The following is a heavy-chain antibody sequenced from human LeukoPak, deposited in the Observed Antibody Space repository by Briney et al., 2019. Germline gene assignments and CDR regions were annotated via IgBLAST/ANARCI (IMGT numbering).Heavy chain of an antibody. D-gene: IGHD6-6*01. V-gene: IGHV4-31*03. CDR1: GGSISSGGYY. Sequence: SETLSLTCTVSGGSISSGGYYWSWIRQRPGKGLEWIGYIYYSGSTYYNPSLKSRVTISVDTSKNQFSLKLSSVTAADTAVYYCARDMGDSSSSASGVSFDYWGQGTLVTVSS. J-gene: IGHJ4*02. CDR2: IYYSGST. CDR3: ARDMGDSSSSASGVSFDY.